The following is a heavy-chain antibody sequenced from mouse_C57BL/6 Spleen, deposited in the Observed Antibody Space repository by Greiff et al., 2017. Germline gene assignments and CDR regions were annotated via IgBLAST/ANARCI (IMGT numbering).Heavy chain of an antibody. Sequence: QVQLQQPGAELVKPGASVKLSCKASGYTFTSYWMQWVKQRPGQGLEWIGEIDPSDSYTNYNQKFKGKATLTVDTSSSTASMQLSSLTSEDSAVEYCARRETMVTNYAMDYWGQGTSVTVSS. CDR3: ARRETMVTNYAMDY. D-gene: IGHD2-2*01. J-gene: IGHJ4*01. V-gene: IGHV1-50*01. CDR1: GYTFTSYW. CDR2: IDPSDSYT.